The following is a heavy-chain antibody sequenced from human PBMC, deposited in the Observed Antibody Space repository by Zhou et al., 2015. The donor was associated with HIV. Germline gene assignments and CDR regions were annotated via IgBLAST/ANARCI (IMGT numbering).Heavy chain of an antibody. J-gene: IGHJ4*02. Sequence: QVQLVQSGAEVKKPGSSVKVSCKASGGTFSSYAISWVRQAPGQGLEWMGGIIPIFGTANYAQKFQGRVTITADESTSTAYMELSSLRSEDTAVYYCARDGQASYYYDSSGYWVFDYWGQGTLVTVSS. D-gene: IGHD3-22*01. CDR2: IIPIFGTA. CDR3: ARDGQASYYYDSSGYWVFDY. CDR1: GGTFSSYA. V-gene: IGHV1-69*01.